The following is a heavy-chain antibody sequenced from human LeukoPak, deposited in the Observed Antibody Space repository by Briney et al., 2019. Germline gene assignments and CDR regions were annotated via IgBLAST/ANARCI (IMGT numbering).Heavy chain of an antibody. CDR2: TSFDGNVQ. V-gene: IGHV3-30*18. Sequence: GGSLRLSCVASEFTFSRYGMHWVRQAPGKGLEWVAVTSFDGNVQYYADSVKGRFTISRDNSKNTLYLQMNSLRAEDTAVYYCTKEFSTTPRTVAPSGDAFDIWGQGTVVTVSS. J-gene: IGHJ3*02. CDR3: TKEFSTTPRTVAPSGDAFDI. CDR1: EFTFSRYG. D-gene: IGHD4-23*01.